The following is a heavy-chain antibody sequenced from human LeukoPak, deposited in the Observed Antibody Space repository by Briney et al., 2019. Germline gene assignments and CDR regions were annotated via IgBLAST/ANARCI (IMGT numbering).Heavy chain of an antibody. Sequence: GGSLRLSCAASGFTFSDYYMSWIRQAPGKGLEWVANIKPDGSEKYYVDSVRGRFAVSRDNAKNSLNLQMNALRAEDTAVYYCARGILQYWGQGTLVTVSS. J-gene: IGHJ4*02. CDR2: IKPDGSEK. CDR3: ARGILQY. CDR1: GFTFSDYY. V-gene: IGHV3-7*01. D-gene: IGHD5-18*01.